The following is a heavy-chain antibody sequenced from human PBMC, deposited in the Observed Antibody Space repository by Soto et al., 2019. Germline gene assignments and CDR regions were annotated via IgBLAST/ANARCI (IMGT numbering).Heavy chain of an antibody. D-gene: IGHD3-10*01. J-gene: IGHJ6*02. CDR3: AKEVYGAARGAMDV. V-gene: IGHV3-23*01. CDR2: ITDNGVST. Sequence: PGGSLRLSCAASGFTFRNSVMNWVRQAPGKGLEWVSGITDNGVSTYYADSVKGRCTISRDNSKNILYLQMNSLRAEDTAIYYCAKEVYGAARGAMDVWGQGTTVTVSS. CDR1: GFTFRNSV.